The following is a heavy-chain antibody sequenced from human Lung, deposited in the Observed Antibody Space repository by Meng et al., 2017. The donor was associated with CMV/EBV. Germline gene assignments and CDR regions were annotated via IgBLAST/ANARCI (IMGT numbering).Heavy chain of an antibody. CDR1: GYTFIGYY. V-gene: IGHV1-2*02. J-gene: IGHJ3*01. Sequence: ASVXVSCKASGYTFIGYYMHWVRQAPGQGLEWMGWIHPYTGDTNYAQKFQGRVIMTRDMSINTVYMELSRLRSDDTGVYYCARVHILETANDAFDLWGQGTMVTVSS. CDR3: ARVHILETANDAFDL. CDR2: IHPYTGDT.